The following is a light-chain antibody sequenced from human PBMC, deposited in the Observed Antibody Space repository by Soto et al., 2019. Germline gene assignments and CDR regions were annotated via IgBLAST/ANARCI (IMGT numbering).Light chain of an antibody. Sequence: EIVMTQSPATLSLSPGERATLSCRASKSVTVTLAWYQQKPGQAPRLLIYRASTRATGIPARFSGGGSGTEFTLTISSLQSEDFAVYICQQYNDWPPRWTFGQGTKVEIK. J-gene: IGKJ1*01. CDR2: RAS. CDR1: KSVTVT. V-gene: IGKV3-15*01. CDR3: QQYNDWPPRWT.